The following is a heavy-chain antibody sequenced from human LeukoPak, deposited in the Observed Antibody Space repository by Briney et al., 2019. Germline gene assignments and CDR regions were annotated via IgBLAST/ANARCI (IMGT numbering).Heavy chain of an antibody. CDR1: GGSINSYY. J-gene: IGHJ5*02. CDR2: IYYNGNT. CDR3: ARSRTMTTNKNCLDP. Sequence: SETLSLTCTVSGGSINSYYWIWIRQPPGKGLEGIGYIYYNGNTDYNPSLKSRVTISVDTSKNQFSLKLSSVTAADTAVYYCARSRTMTTNKNCLDPWGQETLVTVSS. V-gene: IGHV4-59*01. D-gene: IGHD4-17*01.